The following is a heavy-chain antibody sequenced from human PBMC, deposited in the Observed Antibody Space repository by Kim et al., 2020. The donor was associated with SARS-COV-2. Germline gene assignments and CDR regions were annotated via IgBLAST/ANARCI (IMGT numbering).Heavy chain of an antibody. V-gene: IGHV3-9*01. CDR1: GFTFGDYG. CDR2: INWEGTTM. Sequence: GGSLRLSCVASGFTFGDYGMHWVRQVPGKGLDCVAGINWEGTTMCYADSVKGRFTVSRDEAKNSLYLQMNSLRVEDTALYYCAKMSTMCAAPFCLWGPG. D-gene: IGHD2-15*01. J-gene: IGHJ3*01. CDR3: AKMSTMCAAPFCL.